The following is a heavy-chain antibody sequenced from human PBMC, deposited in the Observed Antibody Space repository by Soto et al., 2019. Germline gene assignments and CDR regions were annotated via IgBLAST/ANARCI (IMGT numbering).Heavy chain of an antibody. V-gene: IGHV4-34*01. CDR2: INHSGST. D-gene: IGHD6-13*01. CDR1: GGSFSGYC. Sequence: PSETLSLTCAVYGGSFSGYCWSWIRQPPGKGLEWIGEINHSGSTNYNPSLKSRVTISVDTSKNQFSLKLSSVTAADTAVYYCARGVRYSSSWDYWGQGTLVTVSS. CDR3: ARGVRYSSSWDY. J-gene: IGHJ4*02.